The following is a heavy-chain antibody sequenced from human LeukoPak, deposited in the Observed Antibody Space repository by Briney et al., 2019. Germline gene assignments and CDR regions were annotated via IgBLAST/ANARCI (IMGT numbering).Heavy chain of an antibody. V-gene: IGHV4-39*01. D-gene: IGHD3-3*01. CDR3: ARGRSPLLRFLEWSTRPIYYFDY. J-gene: IGHJ4*02. CDR2: MYHNGST. Sequence: SETLSLTCTVSGGSISSISYYWGWIRQPPGKGLEWIGSMYHNGSTYYNPSLKSRVTISVDTSKNQFSLKLSSVTAADTAVYYCARGRSPLLRFLEWSTRPIYYFDYWGQGTLVTVSS. CDR1: GGSISSISYY.